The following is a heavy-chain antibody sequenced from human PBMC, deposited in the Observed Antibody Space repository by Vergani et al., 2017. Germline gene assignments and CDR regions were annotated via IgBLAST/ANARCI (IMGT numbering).Heavy chain of an antibody. CDR1: GFTFSSYG. Sequence: QVQLVESGGGVVQPGRFLRLSCAASGFTFSSYGMHWVRQAPGKGLEWVAVIWYDGSNKYYADSVKGRFTITRDNSKNTLYLQMNSLRAEDTAVYYCAKATIAVAGTGIDYWGQGTLVTVSS. J-gene: IGHJ4*02. CDR2: IWYDGSNK. V-gene: IGHV3-33*06. D-gene: IGHD6-19*01. CDR3: AKATIAVAGTGIDY.